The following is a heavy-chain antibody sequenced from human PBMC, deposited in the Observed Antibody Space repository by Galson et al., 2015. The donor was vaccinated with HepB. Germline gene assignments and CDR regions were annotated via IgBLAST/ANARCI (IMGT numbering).Heavy chain of an antibody. D-gene: IGHD1/OR15-1a*01. CDR3: ARGWSITGTFDI. Sequence: QSGAEVKKPGEYLKISCDGSRYSFTSYWIGWVRQMPGKGLEWMGIIHPGDSDVRNSPSFEGQVTISADKSINNAYLQWSSLRASDTAMYYCARGWSITGTFDIWGQGTMVTVSS. CDR2: IHPGDSDV. V-gene: IGHV5-51*01. J-gene: IGHJ3*02. CDR1: RYSFTSYW.